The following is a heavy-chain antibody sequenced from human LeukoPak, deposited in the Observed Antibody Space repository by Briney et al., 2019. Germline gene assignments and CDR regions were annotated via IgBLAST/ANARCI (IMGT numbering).Heavy chain of an antibody. CDR2: ISGGSDYI. CDR3: ARWGLGPSFDS. CDR1: TFTFSTYW. V-gene: IGHV3-21*01. J-gene: IGHJ4*02. D-gene: IGHD1-26*01. Sequence: PGGSLRLSCVDSTFTFSTYWMSWVRQAPGKGLEWVSYISGGSDYIYYTDSVKGRFTISRDNAKKSLYLQLNSLRVEDTAVYYCARWGLGPSFDSWGQGTLVTVSS.